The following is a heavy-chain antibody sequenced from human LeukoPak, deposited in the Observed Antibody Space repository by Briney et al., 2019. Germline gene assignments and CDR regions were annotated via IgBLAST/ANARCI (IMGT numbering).Heavy chain of an antibody. CDR2: IYYSGST. CDR1: GGSISSGGYY. CDR3: ARMEAGQRRTIDY. V-gene: IGHV4-31*03. J-gene: IGHJ4*02. Sequence: PSETLSLTCTVSGGSISSGGYYWSWIRQHPGKGLEWIGYIYYSGSTYYNPSLKSRVTISVDTSKNQFSLKLSSVTAADTAVYYCARMEAGQRRTIDYWGQGTLVTVSS. D-gene: IGHD6-25*01.